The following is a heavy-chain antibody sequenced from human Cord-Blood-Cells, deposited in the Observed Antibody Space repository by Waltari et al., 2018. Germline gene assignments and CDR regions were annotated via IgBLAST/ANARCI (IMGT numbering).Heavy chain of an antibody. CDR2: IYYSGGT. V-gene: IGHV4-39*01. Sequence: QLQLQESGPGLVKPSETLSLTCTVSGGSISSSSYYWGWIRQPPGKGLKWIGRIYYSGGTYGNPSLKSRVTISVDTPKNQFSLKLSSVTAADTAVYYCARTDYDILTGYYLFDYWGQGTLVTVSS. J-gene: IGHJ4*02. CDR3: ARTDYDILTGYYLFDY. D-gene: IGHD3-9*01. CDR1: GGSISSSSYY.